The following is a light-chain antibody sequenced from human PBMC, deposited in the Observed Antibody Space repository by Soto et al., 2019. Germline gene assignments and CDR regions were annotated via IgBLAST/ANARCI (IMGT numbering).Light chain of an antibody. Sequence: EIVLTQSPATLSLSPGERATLSCRASQSVSNYLAWYQQKPGQAPRLLIYAASDRATGIPARFSGSGSGTDFTLTISSLEPEDFGIFYCLQRAYWPKITFGQGTRL. CDR1: QSVSNY. J-gene: IGKJ5*01. CDR2: AAS. V-gene: IGKV3-11*01. CDR3: LQRAYWPKIT.